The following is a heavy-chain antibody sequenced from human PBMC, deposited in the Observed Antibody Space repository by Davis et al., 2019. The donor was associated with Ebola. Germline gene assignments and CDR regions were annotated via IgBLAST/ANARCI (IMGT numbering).Heavy chain of an antibody. CDR2: LGTSAYT. J-gene: IGHJ3*02. V-gene: IGHV3-23*01. CDR1: GFTFSNYW. CDR3: VKDTSNIWFDI. D-gene: IGHD1-26*01. Sequence: GGSLRLSCAASGFTFSNYWMHWVRQAPGKGLEWVSTLGTSAYTYYADSVKGRFTISRDNSKNTLYLQMNGLRVEDTAIYFCVKDTSNIWFDIWGQGTMVTVSS.